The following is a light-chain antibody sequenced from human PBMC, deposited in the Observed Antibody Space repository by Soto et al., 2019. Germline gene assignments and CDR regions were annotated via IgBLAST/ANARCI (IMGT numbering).Light chain of an antibody. CDR2: AAS. J-gene: IGKJ5*01. V-gene: IGKV1-12*01. CDR1: QSISSW. Sequence: DIQMTQSPSTLSASVGDRVTITCRASQSISSWLAWYQQKPGKAPKLLIYAASTLQSGVPSRFTGSGSGTDFTLTISSLQPEDFATYYCQQANSFPITFGQGTRPEIK. CDR3: QQANSFPIT.